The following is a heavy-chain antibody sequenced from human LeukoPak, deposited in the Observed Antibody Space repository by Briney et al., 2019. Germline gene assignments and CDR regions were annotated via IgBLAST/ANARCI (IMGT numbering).Heavy chain of an antibody. J-gene: IGHJ6*02. CDR1: GYTFTSYG. D-gene: IGHD6-19*01. Sequence: ASVKVSCKASGYTFTSYGISWVRQAPGQGLEWMGWISAYNGNTNYAQMLQGRVTMTTDTSTSTAYMELRSLRSDDTAVYYCARDPYSSGWYSIDYYYGMDVRGQGTTVTVSS. V-gene: IGHV1-18*01. CDR2: ISAYNGNT. CDR3: ARDPYSSGWYSIDYYYGMDV.